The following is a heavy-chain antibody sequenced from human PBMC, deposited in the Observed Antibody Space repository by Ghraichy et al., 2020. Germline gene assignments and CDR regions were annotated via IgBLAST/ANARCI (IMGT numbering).Heavy chain of an antibody. J-gene: IGHJ5*02. CDR3: ARGSGSMFGGFDP. CDR2: IYYNGKT. Sequence: SETLSLTCTVSGGSVDRGVYYWSWIRQPPGKGLEWIGSIYYNGKTNYNPSLKSRLTVSIDTSKNQFPLRLSSVTAADTAVYYWARGSGSMFGGFDPWGQGTLVLVSS. D-gene: IGHD3-10*02. CDR1: GGSVDRGVYY. V-gene: IGHV4-61*08.